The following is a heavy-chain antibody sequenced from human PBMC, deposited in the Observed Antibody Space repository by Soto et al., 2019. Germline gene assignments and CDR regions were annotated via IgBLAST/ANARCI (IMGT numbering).Heavy chain of an antibody. CDR1: GFTFSNYA. CDR3: ARPLWRDDYNWGYFDL. J-gene: IGHJ2*01. V-gene: IGHV3-30-3*01. Sequence: GGSLRLSCAASGFTFSNYAMHWVRQAPGKGLEWVAVISYDGSNKYYADSVKGRFTISRDNSKNTLYLQMNSLRAEDTALYYCARPLWRDDYNWGYFDLWGRGTLVTVSS. CDR2: ISYDGSNK. D-gene: IGHD4-4*01.